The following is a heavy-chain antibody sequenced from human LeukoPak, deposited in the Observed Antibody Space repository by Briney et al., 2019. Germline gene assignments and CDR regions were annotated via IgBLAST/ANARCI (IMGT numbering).Heavy chain of an antibody. CDR2: ISSSGSTI. Sequence: GGSLRLSCAASGFTFSSYEMNWVRQAPGKGLEWVSYISSSGSTIYYADSVKGRFTISRDNAKNSLYLQMNSLRAEDTAVYYCARGPDTAMVVVDYWGQGTLVTVSS. J-gene: IGHJ4*02. CDR3: ARGPDTAMVVVDY. D-gene: IGHD5-18*01. CDR1: GFTFSSYE. V-gene: IGHV3-48*03.